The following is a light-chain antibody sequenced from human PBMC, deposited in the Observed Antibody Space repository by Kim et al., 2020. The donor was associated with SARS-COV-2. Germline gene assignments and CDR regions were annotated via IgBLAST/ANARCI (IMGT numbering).Light chain of an antibody. CDR2: RDS. CDR3: QTWDSSGV. Sequence: VSVSPGQTASITCSGDKLGDKYTCWYQQKRGQSPVLVIYRDSRRPSGIPERFSGSNSGNTATLTISGTQAMDEADYYCQTWDSSGVFGGGTQLTVL. V-gene: IGLV3-1*01. CDR1: KLGDKY. J-gene: IGLJ2*01.